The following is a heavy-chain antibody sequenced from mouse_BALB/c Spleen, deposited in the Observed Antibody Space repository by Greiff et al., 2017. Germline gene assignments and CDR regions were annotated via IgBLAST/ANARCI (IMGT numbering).Heavy chain of an antibody. Sequence: VMLVESGPGLVAPSQSLSITCTVSGFSLTSYGVHWVRQPPGKGLEWLGVIWAGGSTNYNSALMSRLSISKDNSKSQVFLKMNSLQTDDTAMYYCARDRDYYGSSYYWYFDVWGAGTTVTVSS. CDR1: GFSLTSYG. V-gene: IGHV2-9*02. D-gene: IGHD1-1*01. CDR2: IWAGGST. J-gene: IGHJ1*01. CDR3: ARDRDYYGSSYYWYFDV.